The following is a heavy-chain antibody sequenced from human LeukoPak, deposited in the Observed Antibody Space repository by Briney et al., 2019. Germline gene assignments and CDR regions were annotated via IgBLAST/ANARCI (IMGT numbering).Heavy chain of an antibody. V-gene: IGHV4-39*07. CDR3: AREAYCSGNSCYMGGWWFDP. J-gene: IGHJ5*02. CDR1: GGSISSSSYY. Sequence: SETLSLTCTVSGGSISSSSYYWGWIRQPPGKGLEWIGSIYYSGSTYYNPSLKSRITISVDTSKNQFSLKLSSVTAADTAVYYCAREAYCSGNSCYMGGWWFDPWGQGTLVTVSS. CDR2: IYYSGST. D-gene: IGHD2-2*02.